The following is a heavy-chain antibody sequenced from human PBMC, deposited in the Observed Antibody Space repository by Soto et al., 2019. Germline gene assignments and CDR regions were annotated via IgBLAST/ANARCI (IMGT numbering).Heavy chain of an antibody. J-gene: IGHJ5*02. CDR2: IYYSGST. CDR1: GGSISSYY. Sequence: SETLSLTCTVSGGSISSYYWSWIRQPPGKGLEWIGYIYYSGSTNYHPSLKIRVTISVDMSKNQFSLKLSSVTAADTAVYYCARVSFARSYKWFDPWGQGTLVTVSS. V-gene: IGHV4-59*01. CDR3: ARVSFARSYKWFDP. D-gene: IGHD2-21*01.